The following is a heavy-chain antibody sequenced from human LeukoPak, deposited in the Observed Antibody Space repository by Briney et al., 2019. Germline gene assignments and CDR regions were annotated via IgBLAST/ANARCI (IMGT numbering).Heavy chain of an antibody. J-gene: IGHJ4*02. Sequence: PGGSLRLSCAASGFTFSSYGMHWVRQAPGKGLEWVAFIRYDGSNKYYADSVKGRFTISRDNSKNTLYLQMNSLRAEDTAVYYCARGGSILTGYYELGFDYWGQGTLVTVSS. V-gene: IGHV3-30*02. D-gene: IGHD3-9*01. CDR1: GFTFSSYG. CDR2: IRYDGSNK. CDR3: ARGGSILTGYYELGFDY.